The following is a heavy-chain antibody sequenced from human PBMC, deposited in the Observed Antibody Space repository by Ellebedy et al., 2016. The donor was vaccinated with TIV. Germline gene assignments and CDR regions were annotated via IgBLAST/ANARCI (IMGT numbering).Heavy chain of an antibody. CDR3: ARGSGLGAFDI. CDR2: IDWDDDE. D-gene: IGHD3-22*01. V-gene: IGHV2-70*04. CDR1: GFLLSTSGVR. J-gene: IGHJ3*02. Sequence: SGPTLVKPTQTLTLTCTFSGFLLSTSGVRVSWIRQPPGKALEWLARIDWDDDEFYSTSLKTRLTIYKDTSKNQVVLTMTNMDPVDTATYYCARGSGLGAFDIWGQGTLVTVSS.